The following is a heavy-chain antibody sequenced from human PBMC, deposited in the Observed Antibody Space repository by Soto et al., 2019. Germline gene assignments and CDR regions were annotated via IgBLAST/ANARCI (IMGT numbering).Heavy chain of an antibody. D-gene: IGHD6-13*01. CDR3: AKSVGMYSTQLEDYYYMDV. Sequence: GGSLRLSCAASGFTFSSYAMSWVRQAPGKGLEWVSAISGSGGSTYYADSMKCRFTITSDNSKNTLYLQMNSLRAEDTAVYVCAKSVGMYSTQLEDYYYMDVWGKGTTVTVSS. CDR1: GFTFSSYA. V-gene: IGHV3-23*01. CDR2: ISGSGGST. J-gene: IGHJ6*03.